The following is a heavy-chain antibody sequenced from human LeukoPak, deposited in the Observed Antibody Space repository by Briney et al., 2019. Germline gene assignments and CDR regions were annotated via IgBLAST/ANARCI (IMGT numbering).Heavy chain of an antibody. Sequence: GGSLRLSCAASGFTFSSYAMSWVRQAPGKGLEWVSAISGSGGSTYYADSVKGRLTISRDNSKNTLYLQMNSLRAEDTAVYYCAKDITMVRGVFDYWGQGTLVTVSS. J-gene: IGHJ4*02. D-gene: IGHD3-10*01. V-gene: IGHV3-23*01. CDR1: GFTFSSYA. CDR3: AKDITMVRGVFDY. CDR2: ISGSGGST.